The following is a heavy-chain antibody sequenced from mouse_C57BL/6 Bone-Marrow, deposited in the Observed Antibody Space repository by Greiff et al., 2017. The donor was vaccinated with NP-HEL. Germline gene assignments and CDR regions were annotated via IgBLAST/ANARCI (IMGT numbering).Heavy chain of an antibody. CDR1: GYTFTSYW. Sequence: VKLQESGAELVKPGASVKMSCKASGYTFTSYWITWVKQRPGQGLEWIGDIYPGSGSTNYNEKFKSKATLTVDTSSSTAYMQLSSLTSEDSAVYYCARRHYGRAFAYWGQGTLVTVSA. J-gene: IGHJ3*01. CDR3: ARRHYGRAFAY. D-gene: IGHD1-1*01. CDR2: IYPGSGST. V-gene: IGHV1-55*01.